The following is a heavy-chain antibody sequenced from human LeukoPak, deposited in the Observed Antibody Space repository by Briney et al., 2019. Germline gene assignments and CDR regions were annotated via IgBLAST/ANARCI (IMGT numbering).Heavy chain of an antibody. CDR1: GYTIATFG. D-gene: IGHD1-26*01. V-gene: IGHV1-18*01. Sequence: GASVKVSCKATGYTIATFGISWVRQAPGQGLEWMGWISGYDGDTNYAQKLQDRVTMTTDTSTSIAYMGLRSLRYDDTAMYYCARGLDSGRDLDYWGQGALVTVSS. CDR2: ISGYDGDT. CDR3: ARGLDSGRDLDY. J-gene: IGHJ4*02.